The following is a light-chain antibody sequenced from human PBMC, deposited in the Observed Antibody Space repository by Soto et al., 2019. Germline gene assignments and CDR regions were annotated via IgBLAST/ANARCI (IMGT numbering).Light chain of an antibody. CDR3: SSYTAFTTYV. Sequence: QSVLTQPASVSGSPGQSITISCTGTNSDVGAYSYVSWYQQYRGKAPKLLIYDVGARPSGISDRFSGSKSGNTAALTISGLQAEDEADYYCSSYTAFTTYVFGSGTKVTVL. J-gene: IGLJ1*01. CDR2: DVG. CDR1: NSDVGAYSY. V-gene: IGLV2-14*03.